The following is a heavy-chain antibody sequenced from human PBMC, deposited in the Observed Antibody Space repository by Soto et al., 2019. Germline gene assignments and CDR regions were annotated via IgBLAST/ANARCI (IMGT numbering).Heavy chain of an antibody. J-gene: IGHJ3*02. CDR2: ISGSGGST. D-gene: IGHD6-13*01. CDR1: VITFSRYA. CDR3: AKDNWVYSMAFDI. V-gene: IGHV3-23*01. Sequence: GGCLRLSCAASVITFSRYAMSWVRQAPGKGLEWVSAISGSGGSTYYVDSVKGRFTISRDNSKNTLYLQMNSLRAEDTAVYYCAKDNWVYSMAFDIWGQGTMVTVSS.